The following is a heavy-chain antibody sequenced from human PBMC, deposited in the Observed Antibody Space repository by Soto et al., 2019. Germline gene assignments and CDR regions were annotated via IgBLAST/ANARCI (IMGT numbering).Heavy chain of an antibody. CDR2: ISYDGREK. CDR3: AKAPTFDCSSPSCNKYYFER. D-gene: IGHD2-2*02. V-gene: IGHV3-30*18. Sequence: PGGSLRRSCAASVCTFNTYGMHCVRHSPGKWLEWVAVISYDGREKYYVDSVKGRFNISKDNSKNTLYLQMNSLRPEDTAVYYCAKAPTFDCSSPSCNKYYFERFGQGTRVNVSS. J-gene: IGHJ4*02. CDR1: VCTFNTYG.